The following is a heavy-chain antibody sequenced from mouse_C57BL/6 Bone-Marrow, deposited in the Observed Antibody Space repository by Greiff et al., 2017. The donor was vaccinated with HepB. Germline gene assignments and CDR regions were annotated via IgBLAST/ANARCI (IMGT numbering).Heavy chain of an antibody. CDR1: GYSFTDYN. V-gene: IGHV1-39*01. CDR3: ARCYYGSSYGAWFAY. CDR2: INPNYGTT. Sequence: QLQESGPELVKPGASVKISCKASGYSFTDYNMNWVKQSNGKSLEWIGVINPNYGTTSYNQKFKGKATLTVDQSSSTAYMQLNSLTSEDSAVYYCARCYYGSSYGAWFAYWGQGTLVTVSA. D-gene: IGHD1-1*01. J-gene: IGHJ3*01.